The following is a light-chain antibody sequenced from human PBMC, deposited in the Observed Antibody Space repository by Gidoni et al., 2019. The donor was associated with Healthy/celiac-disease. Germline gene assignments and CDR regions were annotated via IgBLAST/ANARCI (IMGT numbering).Light chain of an antibody. CDR2: EVI. Sequence: HSALTQSPYASGSPGQSVTISCTGTSSDVGGYNYVSWYQQHPGKAPKLMIYEVIKRPSGVPDRFSCSKSGDTASLTVSGLQAEDEADYYCSSYAGSNNVVFGGGTKLTVL. V-gene: IGLV2-8*01. CDR3: SSYAGSNNVV. CDR1: SSDVGGYNY. J-gene: IGLJ2*01.